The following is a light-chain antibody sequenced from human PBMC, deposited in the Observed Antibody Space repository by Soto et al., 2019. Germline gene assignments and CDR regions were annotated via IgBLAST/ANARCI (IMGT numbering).Light chain of an antibody. CDR1: QDISVW. V-gene: IGKV1-12*01. Sequence: DIQMTQSPSFVSASVGDRVTITCRASQDISVWLAWYQQKPGKGPKLLIYAASSLQSGVPSRFSGTGSGTDFTLTISSLQPEDFATYYCQQATSFPFTFGPGTKVAFK. CDR2: AAS. CDR3: QQATSFPFT. J-gene: IGKJ3*01.